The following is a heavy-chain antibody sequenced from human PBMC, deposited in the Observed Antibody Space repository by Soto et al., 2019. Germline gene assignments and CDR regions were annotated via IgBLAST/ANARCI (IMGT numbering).Heavy chain of an antibody. Sequence: ASVKVSCKASGAPISDFDINWLRQASGQGPEWMGWMNAKSGDTFFAQRFQGKFNMTWDASLSTAYMEVGSLTSDDTAMYYCARGNPFNYAGFDVWGQGTTVTVSS. CDR1: GAPISDFD. CDR2: MNAKSGDT. D-gene: IGHD3-16*01. J-gene: IGHJ6*02. V-gene: IGHV1-8*01. CDR3: ARGNPFNYAGFDV.